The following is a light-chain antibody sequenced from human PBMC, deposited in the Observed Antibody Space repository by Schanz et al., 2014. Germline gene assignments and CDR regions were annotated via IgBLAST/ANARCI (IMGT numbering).Light chain of an antibody. CDR1: TSDIGDHDY. CDR2: DVT. V-gene: IGLV2-14*01. CDR3: SSYTSSSTLL. J-gene: IGLJ2*01. Sequence: QSALTQPASVSGSPGQSITIPCSGSTSDIGDHDYVSWYQQHPGKAPKLLIYDVTNRPSGVSHRFSGSKSGNTASLTISGLQSEDEADYFCSSYTSSSTLLFGGGTKLTVL.